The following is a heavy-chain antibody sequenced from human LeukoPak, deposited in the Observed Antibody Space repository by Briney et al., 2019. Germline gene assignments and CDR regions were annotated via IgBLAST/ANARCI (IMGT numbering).Heavy chain of an antibody. Sequence: GASVKVSCKASGYTFTGYYMHWVRQAPGQGLEWMGRINPNSGGTNYAQKFQGRVTMTRDTSISTAYMALSRLRSDDTAVYYCVGGDSSSWYAGYQPRRYNWFDLWGQGTLVTVSS. CDR2: INPNSGGT. V-gene: IGHV1-2*06. J-gene: IGHJ5*02. CDR3: VGGDSSSWYAGYQPRRYNWFDL. CDR1: GYTFTGYY. D-gene: IGHD6-13*01.